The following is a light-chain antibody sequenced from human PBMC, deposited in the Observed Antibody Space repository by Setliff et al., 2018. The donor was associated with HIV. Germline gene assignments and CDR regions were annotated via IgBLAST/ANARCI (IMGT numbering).Light chain of an antibody. J-gene: IGLJ1*01. Sequence: QSVLAQPASVSGSPGQTITISCTGTSSGIGGYNYVSWYQQHPGNAPKLILYDVSDRPSGVSDRFSGSKSGNTASLTISGLQPEDEADYYCNSYTNTDTFVFGTGTKVTVL. CDR1: SSGIGGYNY. CDR2: DVS. V-gene: IGLV2-14*03. CDR3: NSYTNTDTFV.